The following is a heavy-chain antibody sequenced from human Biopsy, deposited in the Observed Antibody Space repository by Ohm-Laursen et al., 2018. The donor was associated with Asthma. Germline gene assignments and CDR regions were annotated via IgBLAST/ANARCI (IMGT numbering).Heavy chain of an antibody. CDR3: AKEVFPGWELRRGPDS. Sequence: LRLSCAASGFSFSNYGMHWVRQAPGKGLDWVAVISFDGTNRNYTDSVKGRFTISRDNSRNTLHLEMNSLRAEDTAVYFCAKEVFPGWELRRGPDSWGQGTLVTVSS. CDR1: GFSFSNYG. J-gene: IGHJ4*02. V-gene: IGHV3-30*18. D-gene: IGHD1-26*01. CDR2: ISFDGTNR.